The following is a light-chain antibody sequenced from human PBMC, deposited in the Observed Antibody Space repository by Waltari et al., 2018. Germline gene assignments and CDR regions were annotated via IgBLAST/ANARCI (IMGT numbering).Light chain of an antibody. CDR2: DST. J-gene: IGLJ2*01. CDR3: QSYDSSLRDVI. V-gene: IGLV1-40*01. Sequence: QSVLTPPPSLSGSPGQTTTLPCTGTGSNIGARHSLPWSQQSPGKAPKLLIFDSTSRPSGVPDRFSGSRSGALASLTISGLRPEDEADYSCQSYDSSLRDVIFGGGTKLTVL. CDR1: GSNIGARHS.